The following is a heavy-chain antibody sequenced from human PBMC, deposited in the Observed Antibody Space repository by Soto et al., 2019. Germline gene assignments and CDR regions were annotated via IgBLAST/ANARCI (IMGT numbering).Heavy chain of an antibody. CDR2: MDPSDSYT. D-gene: IGHD5-18*01. Sequence: ESLKISCKGSGYSFTTYWISWVRQMPGKGLEWMGRMDPSDSYTNYSPSFQGHVTISADKSISTAYLQWSSLKASDTAMYYCARWGGYSSIGTYDYYYGMDVWGQGTTVTVSS. J-gene: IGHJ6*02. CDR1: GYSFTTYW. V-gene: IGHV5-10-1*01. CDR3: ARWGGYSSIGTYDYYYGMDV.